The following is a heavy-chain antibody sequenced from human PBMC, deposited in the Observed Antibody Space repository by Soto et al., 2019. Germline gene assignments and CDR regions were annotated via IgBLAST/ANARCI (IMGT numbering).Heavy chain of an antibody. CDR2: INAGNGNT. V-gene: IGHV1-3*01. J-gene: IGHJ6*02. Sequence: GASVKVSCKASGYTFTSYAMHWVRQAPGQRLEWMGWINAGNGNTKYSQKFQGRVTITRDTSASTAYMELSSLRSEDTAAYYCARVYCSSTSCYYYYGMDVWGQGTTVTVSS. CDR3: ARVYCSSTSCYYYYGMDV. CDR1: GYTFTSYA. D-gene: IGHD2-2*01.